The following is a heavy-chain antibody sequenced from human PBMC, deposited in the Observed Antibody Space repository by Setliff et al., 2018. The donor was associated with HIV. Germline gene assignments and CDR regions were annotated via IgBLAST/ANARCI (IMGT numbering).Heavy chain of an antibody. V-gene: IGHV4-34*01. J-gene: IGHJ5*02. D-gene: IGHD6-13*01. CDR3: ARHRYSSSINWFDP. CDR1: GGSFSGYY. Sequence: SETLSLTCAVYGGSFSGYYWTWIRQPPGKGLEWIGEINHSGSTSYNPSLMSRVTISVDTSQNQFSLKLTSVTATDTAVYYCARHRYSSSINWFDPWGQGTLVTVSS. CDR2: INHSGST.